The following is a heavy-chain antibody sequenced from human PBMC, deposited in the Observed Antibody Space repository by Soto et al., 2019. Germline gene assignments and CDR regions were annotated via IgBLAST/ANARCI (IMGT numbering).Heavy chain of an antibody. CDR3: ARDLDGLHDDTSGPFPRPG. CDR1: GGSISSDDYY. V-gene: IGHV4-30-4*01. J-gene: IGHJ1*01. Sequence: SETLSLTCTVSGGSISSDDYYWSWIRQAPGRGLEWIGYIHSSGSIYYNPSLKSRATMSIDTAGNQFPLKVSSVTVADTAVYYCARDLDGLHDDTSGPFPRPGWGQGTLVTVSS. CDR2: IHSSGSI. D-gene: IGHD3-22*01.